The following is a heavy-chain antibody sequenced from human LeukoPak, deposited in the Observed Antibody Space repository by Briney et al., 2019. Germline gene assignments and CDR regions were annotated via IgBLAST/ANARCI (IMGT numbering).Heavy chain of an antibody. V-gene: IGHV1-24*01. Sequence: GASVKVSCKASGYTLTELSMHWVRQAPGKGLEWMGGFDPEDGETIYAQKFQGRVTMTEDTSTDTAYMELSSLRSEDTAVYCCATHSGYDPRFDPWGQGTLVTVSS. CDR1: GYTLTELS. D-gene: IGHD5-12*01. J-gene: IGHJ5*02. CDR3: ATHSGYDPRFDP. CDR2: FDPEDGET.